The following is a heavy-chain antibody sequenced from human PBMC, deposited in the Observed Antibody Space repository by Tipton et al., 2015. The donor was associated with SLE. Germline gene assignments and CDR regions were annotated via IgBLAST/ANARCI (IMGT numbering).Heavy chain of an antibody. CDR2: MYNTGST. CDR1: GYSINTGSY. V-gene: IGHV4-38-2*02. J-gene: IGHJ6*02. D-gene: IGHD3-10*01. Sequence: TLSLTCAVSGYSINTGSYWGWFRQPPGKGLEWIGSMYNTGSTFYNPSLKSRVTISLDMSNNEFSLRLTSVTAADTAVYYCARDPGDSYWDYYYGMDVWGQGTMVTVSS. CDR3: ARDPGDSYWDYYYGMDV.